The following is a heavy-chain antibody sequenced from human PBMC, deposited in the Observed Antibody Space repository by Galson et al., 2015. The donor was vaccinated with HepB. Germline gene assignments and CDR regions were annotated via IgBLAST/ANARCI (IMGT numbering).Heavy chain of an antibody. CDR2: IWYGGSNK. J-gene: IGHJ4*02. CDR3: AREGMTAVTNFDY. D-gene: IGHD4-17*01. CDR1: GFTFSDYG. V-gene: IGHV3-33*01. Sequence: SLRLSRAASGFTFSDYGMHWVRQAPGKGLEWLAVIWYGGSNKYYADSLKGRLTNSRDNTKNTLYLQMNSLRAEDTAVYYCAREGMTAVTNFDYWGQGTLVTVSS.